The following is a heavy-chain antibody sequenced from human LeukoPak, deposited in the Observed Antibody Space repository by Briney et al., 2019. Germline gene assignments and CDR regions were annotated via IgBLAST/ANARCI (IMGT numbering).Heavy chain of an antibody. Sequence: LSLTCTVSGGSISSYYWSWIRQPPGKGLEWVSGISWNSGSIGYADSVKGRFTISRDNAKNSLYLQMNSLRAEDTALYYCARVDGYDLIPPRFDYWGQGTLVTVSS. CDR3: ARVDGYDLIPPRFDY. CDR1: GGSISSYY. CDR2: ISWNSGSI. J-gene: IGHJ4*02. V-gene: IGHV3-9*01. D-gene: IGHD5-24*01.